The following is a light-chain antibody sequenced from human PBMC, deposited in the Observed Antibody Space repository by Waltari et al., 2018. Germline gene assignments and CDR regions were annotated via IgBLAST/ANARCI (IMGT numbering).Light chain of an antibody. V-gene: IGLV2-14*01. CDR3: SSYTTSSAPGV. Sequence: QSALTQPASVSGSPGQSIPISCSGTDSDVGAYDFVSWHQQHPGKAPHLIIYEVSNRPSGISNRFSASKSGNTASLTISGLQAEDEADYYCSSYTTSSAPGVFGTGTRVTVL. CDR2: EVS. J-gene: IGLJ1*01. CDR1: DSDVGAYDF.